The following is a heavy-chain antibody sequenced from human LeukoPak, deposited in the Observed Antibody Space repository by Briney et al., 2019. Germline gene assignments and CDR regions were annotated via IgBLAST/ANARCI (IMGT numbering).Heavy chain of an antibody. V-gene: IGHV4-30-2*01. D-gene: IGHD3-22*01. CDR3: ASTDRYYYDSSGHPGGLHFDY. CDR1: GGSISSGGYS. CDR2: IYHSGST. Sequence: TLSLTCAVSGGSISSGGYSWSWIRQPPGKGLEWIGYIYHSGSTYYNPSLKSRVTISVDRSKNQFSLKLSSVTAADTAVYYCASTDRYYYDSSGHPGGLHFDYWGQGTLVTVSS. J-gene: IGHJ4*02.